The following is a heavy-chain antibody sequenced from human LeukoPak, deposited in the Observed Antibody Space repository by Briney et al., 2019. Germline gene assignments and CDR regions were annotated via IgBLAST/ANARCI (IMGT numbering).Heavy chain of an antibody. CDR3: ARVPRGYSYGFKMDV. D-gene: IGHD5-18*01. CDR2: INPNSGGT. V-gene: IGHV1-2*02. Sequence: GASVKVSCKASGYTFTGYYMHWVRRAPGQGLEWMGWINPNSGGTNYAQKFQGRVTMTRDTSISTAYMELSRLRSDDTAVYYCARVPRGYSYGFKMDVWGKGTTVTVSS. CDR1: GYTFTGYY. J-gene: IGHJ6*04.